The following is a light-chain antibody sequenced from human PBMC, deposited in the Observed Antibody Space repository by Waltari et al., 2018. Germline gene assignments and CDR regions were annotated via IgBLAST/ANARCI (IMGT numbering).Light chain of an antibody. CDR3: CSYVGLGTYV. V-gene: IGLV2-23*02. CDR2: EVT. J-gene: IGLJ1*01. CDR1: SSYVGNYKL. Sequence: QSGLAQPASASGSPGQSITITCTGTSSYVGNYKLVSWYQQRPGKAPRLLIYEVTKRAPGTSDRFSASKSGNTASLSISGLQAQEDEADYYCCSYVGLGTYVFGTGTKVTV.